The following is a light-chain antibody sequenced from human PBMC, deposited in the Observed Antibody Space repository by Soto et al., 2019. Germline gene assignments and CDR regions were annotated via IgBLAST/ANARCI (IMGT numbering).Light chain of an antibody. CDR2: NNQ. Sequence: QSVLTQPPSASGTPGQRVTISCSGGSSNIGTNAVKWYQQLPGTAPKLHTYNNQQRPSGVPDRVSGSKSGTSASLANSGLESEDEADYYCAAWDDSLNGYVFGTGTKLTVL. CDR1: SSNIGTNA. CDR3: AAWDDSLNGYV. J-gene: IGLJ1*01. V-gene: IGLV1-44*01.